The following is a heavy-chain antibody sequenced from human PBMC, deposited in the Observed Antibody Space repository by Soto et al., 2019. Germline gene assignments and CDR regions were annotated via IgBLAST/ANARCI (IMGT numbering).Heavy chain of an antibody. CDR2: ISSSSSYI. D-gene: IGHD6-19*01. CDR1: GFTFSSYS. J-gene: IGHJ5*02. V-gene: IGHV3-21*01. CDR3: ARDRHGGVAGTWANWFDP. Sequence: GGSLRLSCAASGFTFSSYSMNWVRQAPGKGLEWVSSISSSSSYIYYADSVKGRFTISRDNAKNSLYLQMNSLRAEDTAVYYCARDRHGGVAGTWANWFDPWGQGTLVTVSS.